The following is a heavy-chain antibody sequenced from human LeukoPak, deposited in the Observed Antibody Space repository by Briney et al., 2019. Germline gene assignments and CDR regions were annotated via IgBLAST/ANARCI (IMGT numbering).Heavy chain of an antibody. CDR3: PRERPFDY. CDR2: INGDGSIT. D-gene: IGHD6-25*01. V-gene: IGHV3-74*01. CDR1: GLTFTNYW. J-gene: IGHJ4*02. Sequence: GGSLRLSCGASGLTFTNYWMHWVRQAPGKGLVWVSRINGDGSITIYADSVKGRFTISRDNAKNTLYLQMNSLRADDTAVYYRPRERPFDYWGQGTLVTVSS.